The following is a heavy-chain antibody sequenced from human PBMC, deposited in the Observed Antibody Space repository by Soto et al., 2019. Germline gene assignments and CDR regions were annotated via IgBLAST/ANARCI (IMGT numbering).Heavy chain of an antibody. CDR1: GFAFSIYA. CDR3: AKGDSSSWYYFDY. J-gene: IGHJ4*02. Sequence: VQLLESGGDLVQPGGSLRLSCAASGFAFSIYAMNWVRQAPGRGLEWVSGITASGSSTYYPGSVKGRFTISRDNSKNTVYLQMNSLSAEDTAVYYCAKGDSSSWYYFDYWGQGTLVTVSS. D-gene: IGHD6-13*01. CDR2: ITASGSST. V-gene: IGHV3-23*01.